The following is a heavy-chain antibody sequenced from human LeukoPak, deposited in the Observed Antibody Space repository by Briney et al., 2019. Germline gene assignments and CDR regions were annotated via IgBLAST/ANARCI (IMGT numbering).Heavy chain of an antibody. CDR1: GYTFTSYG. J-gene: IGHJ4*02. V-gene: IGHV1-18*01. Sequence: ASVKVSCKASGYTFTSYGISWVRQAPGQGLEWMGWISAYNGNTNYAQKFQGRVTITADESTSTAYMELSSLRSEDTAVYYCASEVVDGYYFDYWGQGTLVTVSS. D-gene: IGHD2-2*01. CDR2: ISAYNGNT. CDR3: ASEVVDGYYFDY.